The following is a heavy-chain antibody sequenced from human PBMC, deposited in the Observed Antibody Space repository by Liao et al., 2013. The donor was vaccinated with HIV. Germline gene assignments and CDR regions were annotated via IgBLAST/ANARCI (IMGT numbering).Heavy chain of an antibody. J-gene: IGHJ3*02. CDR2: IYYSGST. CDR1: GGSISSYY. D-gene: IGHD1-26*01. Sequence: QVQLQESGPGLVKPSETLSLTCTVSGGSISSYYWSWIRQPPGKGLEWIGYIYYSGSTNYNPSLKSRVTISIDTSKSHFSLNLTSVTAADTAVYYCARGGGKYLYDAFDIWGQGTLVTVSS. V-gene: IGHV4-59*12. CDR3: ARGGGKYLYDAFDI.